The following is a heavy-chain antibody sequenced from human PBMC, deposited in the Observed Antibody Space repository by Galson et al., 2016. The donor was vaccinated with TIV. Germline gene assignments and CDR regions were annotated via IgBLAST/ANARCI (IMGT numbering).Heavy chain of an antibody. CDR3: AKDRITFIFRGAFDM. CDR2: VSGTGSST. CDR1: GLTFSSSA. J-gene: IGHJ3*02. D-gene: IGHD2/OR15-2a*01. V-gene: IGHV3-23*01. Sequence: LRLSCAASGLTFSSSAMSWVRQAPGKGLEWVSTVSGTGSSTYYADSVKGRFTVSRDNSKDTLYLQMNSLRADDTAIYYCAKDRITFIFRGAFDMWGQGTMVTVSS.